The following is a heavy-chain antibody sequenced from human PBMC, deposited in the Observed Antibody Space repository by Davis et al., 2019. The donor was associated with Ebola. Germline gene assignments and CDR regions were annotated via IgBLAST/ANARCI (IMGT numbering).Heavy chain of an antibody. Sequence: ASVKVSCKASGYTFSDYYMHWMRQAPGQGLEWMAWINPNSATRYAQKFQGRVTVTRDTSITATYMELSGLTSDDTAVYYCARGDYGLDVWGQGTTVAVSS. V-gene: IGHV1-2*02. J-gene: IGHJ6*02. CDR2: INPNSAT. CDR1: GYTFSDYY. CDR3: ARGDYGLDV.